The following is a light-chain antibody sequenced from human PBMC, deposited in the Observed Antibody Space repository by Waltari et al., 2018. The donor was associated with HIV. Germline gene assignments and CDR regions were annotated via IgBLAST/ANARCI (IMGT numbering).Light chain of an antibody. Sequence: QSFLTQPPSSSGTPGQRVTIPCSASSSHPGTPTLSSSQPVPGTSPKLLIYKNNQRPSGVPDRFSGSKSGTSASLAITGLQSEDEADYHCAAWDDSLNGQVVFGGGTKLTVL. V-gene: IGLV1-44*01. CDR3: AAWDDSLNGQVV. CDR1: SSHPGTPT. CDR2: KNN. J-gene: IGLJ3*02.